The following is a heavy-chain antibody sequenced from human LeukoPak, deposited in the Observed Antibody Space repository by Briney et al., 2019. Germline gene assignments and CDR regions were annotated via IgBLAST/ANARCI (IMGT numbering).Heavy chain of an antibody. Sequence: ASVKVSCKASGYTFTSYGISWVRQAPGQGLEWMGWISGYNGNTNYAQKLQGRVTMTTDTSTSTAYMELRSLRSDDTAVYYCARVYYDSSGYYSGVDYWGQGTLVTVSS. D-gene: IGHD3-22*01. CDR3: ARVYYDSSGYYSGVDY. V-gene: IGHV1-18*01. CDR1: GYTFTSYG. CDR2: ISGYNGNT. J-gene: IGHJ4*02.